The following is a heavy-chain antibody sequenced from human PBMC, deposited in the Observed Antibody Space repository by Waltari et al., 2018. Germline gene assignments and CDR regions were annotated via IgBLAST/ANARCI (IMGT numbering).Heavy chain of an antibody. J-gene: IGHJ4*02. CDR3: ARDPRWAVTKDYFDF. Sequence: QVQLVQSGAEVKKPGASVKVSFKASGYSFNVYYIHWVRQAPGQGLEWMGWISPNSGVTNYAQKFQARVTMTRDTSISTAYLELSRLTSDDTAIYYCARDPRWAVTKDYFDFWGQGTLVTVSS. CDR2: ISPNSGVT. V-gene: IGHV1-2*02. D-gene: IGHD4-17*01. CDR1: GYSFNVYY.